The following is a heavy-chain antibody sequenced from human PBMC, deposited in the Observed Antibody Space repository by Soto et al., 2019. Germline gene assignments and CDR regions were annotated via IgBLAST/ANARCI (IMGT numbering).Heavy chain of an antibody. CDR2: IVVGSGNT. V-gene: IGHV1-58*01. D-gene: IGHD2-15*01. J-gene: IGHJ6*02. CDR3: AADKGGYSHYYGMDV. Sequence: SVKVSCKASGFTFTSSAVQWVRQARGQRLEWIGWIVVGSGNTNYAQKFQERVTITRDMSTSTAYMELTSLRSEDTAFYYCAADKGGYSHYYGMDVWGQGTTVTVSS. CDR1: GFTFTSSA.